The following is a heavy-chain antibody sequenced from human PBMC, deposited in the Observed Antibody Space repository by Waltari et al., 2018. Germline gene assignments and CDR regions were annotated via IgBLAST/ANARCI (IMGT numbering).Heavy chain of an antibody. CDR2: YDASEK. CDR1: GFTFTTYW. V-gene: IGHV3-7*01. CDR3: ARDHVYTYGTGWDAPDF. Sequence: EVQLVESGGGLVQPGGSRRLSCAASGFTFTTYWMKYDASEKYYVDSVKGRFTISRDNAKNSLDLQMNSLRVEDTAMYYCARDHVYTYGTGWDAPDFLGQGTMVTVSS. J-gene: IGHJ3*01. D-gene: IGHD5-18*01.